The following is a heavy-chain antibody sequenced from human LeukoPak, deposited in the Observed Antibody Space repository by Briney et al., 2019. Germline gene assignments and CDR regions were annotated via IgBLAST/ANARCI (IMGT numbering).Heavy chain of an antibody. CDR2: ISYDATNK. CDR1: GFTFSSYV. CDR3: ARVGPTVVTPLHY. D-gene: IGHD4-23*01. Sequence: PGGSLRLSCAASGFTFSSYVMHWVRQAPGKGLEWVAVISYDATNKYYEDSVKGRFTISRDNAKNSLYLQMNSLRAEDTAVYYCARVGPTVVTPLHYWGQGTLVTVSS. J-gene: IGHJ4*02. V-gene: IGHV3-30*03.